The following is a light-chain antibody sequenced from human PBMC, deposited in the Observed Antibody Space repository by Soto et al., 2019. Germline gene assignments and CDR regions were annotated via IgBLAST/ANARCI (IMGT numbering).Light chain of an antibody. CDR3: QRYNNWPLT. V-gene: IGKV3-15*01. J-gene: IGKJ4*01. CDR2: DSS. CDR1: QGIGDT. Sequence: EIVLTQSAAAVSVYPGERVTLSCRASQGIGDTLAWYQQKPGQTPRLLIYDSSTRAIGIPIRFSGSRSGTEFILTINGLQFEDFAVYYCQRYNNWPLTFGGGTKVDIK.